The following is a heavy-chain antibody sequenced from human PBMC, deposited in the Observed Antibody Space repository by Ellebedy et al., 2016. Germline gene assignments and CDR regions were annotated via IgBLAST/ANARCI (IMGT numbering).Heavy chain of an antibody. CDR2: ISAGGETT. D-gene: IGHD4-17*01. V-gene: IGHV3-23*01. J-gene: IGHJ5*02. Sequence: GESLKISCAASGIGFSDFFMGWVRRAPGKGLEWVATISAGGETTYLADSVRGRFTVSRDNSKYILYLHMKNLRVDDTAVYYCRPGHYANLWGHGTLVTISS. CDR3: RPGHYANL. CDR1: GIGFSDFF.